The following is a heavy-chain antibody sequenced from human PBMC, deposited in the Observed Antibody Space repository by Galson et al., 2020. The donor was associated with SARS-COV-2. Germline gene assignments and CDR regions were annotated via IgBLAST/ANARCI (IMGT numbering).Heavy chain of an antibody. D-gene: IGHD3-10*01. Sequence: SATLSLTCTVSGGSISSYYWSWIWQPPGKGLEWIGYIYYSGSTNYNPSLKSRVTISVDTSKNQFSLKLSSVTAADTAVYYCARGGTMVRGVSVGGQGTLVTVSS. J-gene: IGHJ4*02. V-gene: IGHV4-59*01. CDR1: GGSISSYY. CDR2: IYYSGST. CDR3: ARGGTMVRGVSV.